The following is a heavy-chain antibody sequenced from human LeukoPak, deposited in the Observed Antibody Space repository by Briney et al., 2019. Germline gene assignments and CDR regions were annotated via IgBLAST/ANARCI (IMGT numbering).Heavy chain of an antibody. CDR1: GFTFSNYW. V-gene: IGHV3-7*04. CDR3: ARVYGSGTYYPYRMDV. J-gene: IGHJ6*02. Sequence: PGGSLRLSCAASGFTFSNYWMSWVRQAPGQGLEWVANIKQDGSEKYYVDSVKGRFTISRDNAKNSLYQQMNRLRDEDTAVYYCARVYGSGTYYPYRMDVWGQGTTVTVSS. CDR2: IKQDGSEK. D-gene: IGHD3-10*01.